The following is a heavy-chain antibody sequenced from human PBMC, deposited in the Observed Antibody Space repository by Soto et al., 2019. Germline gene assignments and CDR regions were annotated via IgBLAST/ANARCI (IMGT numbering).Heavy chain of an antibody. V-gene: IGHV1-69*13. Sequence: SVKVSFKACGCTFSSYAISWVRQAPGQGLEWMGGIIPIFGTANYAQKFQGRVTITADESTSTAYMELRSLRSEDTAVYYCARGYNWNSKPFRAFDIWGQGTMVSVSS. CDR3: ARGYNWNSKPFRAFDI. D-gene: IGHD1-7*01. CDR1: GCTFSSYA. CDR2: IIPIFGTA. J-gene: IGHJ3*02.